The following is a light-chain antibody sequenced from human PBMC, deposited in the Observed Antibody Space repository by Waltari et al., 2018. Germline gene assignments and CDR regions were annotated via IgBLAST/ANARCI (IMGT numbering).Light chain of an antibody. CDR2: WAS. Sequence: DIVMTQSPDSLAVPLGERATINCKSSQNVLYSSNNKNYLAWYQQKPGQPPKLLIYWASTRESGVPDRFSGSGSGTDFTLTISSLQAEDVAVYYCQQYYGTPPTFGQGTKVEIK. J-gene: IGKJ1*01. CDR1: QNVLYSSNNKNY. CDR3: QQYYGTPPT. V-gene: IGKV4-1*01.